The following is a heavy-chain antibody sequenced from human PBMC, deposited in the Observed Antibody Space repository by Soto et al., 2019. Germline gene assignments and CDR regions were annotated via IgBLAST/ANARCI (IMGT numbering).Heavy chain of an antibody. J-gene: IGHJ4*02. V-gene: IGHV4-30-2*01. CDR2: VYHSGNT. CDR1: GGSVDSGTYS. Sequence: QLQLQESGSRLVKPSQTLSLTCAVSGGSVDSGTYSWGWIRQPPGKGLEWIGYVYHSGNTYYNPSLQSRVTLSLDRSKIQFALKLSSVTAADTAMYYCARGGGFSPFDYWGQGTLVTVSS. CDR3: ARGGGFSPFDY. D-gene: IGHD2-15*01.